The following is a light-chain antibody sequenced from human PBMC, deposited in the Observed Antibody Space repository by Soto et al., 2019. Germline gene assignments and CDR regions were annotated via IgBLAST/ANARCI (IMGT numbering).Light chain of an antibody. Sequence: HFTQSPSSLPACVGERVTITCRASQAISSALAWYQQKPGKPPKLLVYDASTLQSGVPSRFSGTASGTDFTLTINILQPEDFATYYSQQFKDWPVTVGPGTKVDIK. CDR3: QQFKDWPVT. CDR1: QAISSA. CDR2: DAS. J-gene: IGKJ3*01. V-gene: IGKV1D-13*01.